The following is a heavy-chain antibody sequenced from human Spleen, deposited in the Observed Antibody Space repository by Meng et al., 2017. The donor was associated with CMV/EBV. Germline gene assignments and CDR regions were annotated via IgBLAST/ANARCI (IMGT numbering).Heavy chain of an antibody. V-gene: IGHV4-39*07. CDR2: FFHSGDT. Sequence: SETLSLTCTVSGVSVSNSSFFWGWIRQPPGKGLEWIGSFFHSGDTYSNPSLRSRVTISVDTSKNQFSLKLSSVTAADTAVYYCARGKAAGFDYWGQGTLVTVSS. J-gene: IGHJ4*02. CDR1: GVSVSNSSFF. D-gene: IGHD6-13*01. CDR3: ARGKAAGFDY.